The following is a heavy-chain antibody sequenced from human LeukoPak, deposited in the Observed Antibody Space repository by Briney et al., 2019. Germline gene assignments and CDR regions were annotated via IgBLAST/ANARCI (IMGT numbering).Heavy chain of an antibody. CDR1: GYTFTGYY. CDR3: ARDSEQWLAHDAFDI. D-gene: IGHD6-19*01. J-gene: IGHJ3*02. Sequence: ASVKVSCEASGYTFTGYYMHWVRQAPGQGLEWMGWINPNSGGTNYAQKFQGRVTMTRDTSISTAYMELSRLRSDDTAVYYCARDSEQWLAHDAFDIWGQGTMVTVSS. V-gene: IGHV1-2*02. CDR2: INPNSGGT.